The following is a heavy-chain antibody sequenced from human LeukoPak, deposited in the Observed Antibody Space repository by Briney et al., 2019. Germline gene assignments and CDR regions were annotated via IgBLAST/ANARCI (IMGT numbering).Heavy chain of an antibody. V-gene: IGHV4-34*01. CDR1: GGSFSGYY. D-gene: IGHD4-17*01. Sequence: SETLSLTCAVYGGSFSGYYWSWIRQPPGKGLEWIGEINHSGSTNYNPSLKSRVTISVDTSKNQFSLKLSSVTAADTAVYYCARDQSVTTDNYYYYYYMDVWGKGTTVTISS. J-gene: IGHJ6*03. CDR3: ARDQSVTTDNYYYYYYMDV. CDR2: INHSGST.